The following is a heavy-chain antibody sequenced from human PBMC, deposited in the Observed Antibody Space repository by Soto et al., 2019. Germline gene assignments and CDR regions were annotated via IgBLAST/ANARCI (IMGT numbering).Heavy chain of an antibody. CDR3: ARTSMQSRGYSYGHGGMDV. V-gene: IGHV5-10-1*01. CDR1: GYSFTSYW. J-gene: IGHJ6*02. Sequence: GESLKISCKGSGYSFTSYWIDWVRQMPGKGLEWMGRIDPSDSYTNYSPYFQGRVTISADKSISTAYLQWSSLKASDTAMYYCARTSMQSRGYSYGHGGMDVWGQGTTVTVSS. CDR2: IDPSDSYT. D-gene: IGHD5-18*01.